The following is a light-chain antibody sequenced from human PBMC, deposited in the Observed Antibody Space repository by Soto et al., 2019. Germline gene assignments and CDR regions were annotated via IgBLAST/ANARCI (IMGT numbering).Light chain of an antibody. CDR2: DAS. Sequence: EIVLTQSPATLSVSPGERATLSCRASQSVSGDLAWYHHKPGQAPRILIYDASNRDTGIPARFSGSGSGTDFTLTISRLEPEDFEVYYCQQRSNWPRTFGQGTRLEIK. CDR3: QQRSNWPRT. V-gene: IGKV3-11*01. CDR1: QSVSGD. J-gene: IGKJ5*01.